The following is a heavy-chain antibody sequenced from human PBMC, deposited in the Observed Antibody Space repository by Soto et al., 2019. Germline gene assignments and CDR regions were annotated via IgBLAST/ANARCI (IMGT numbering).Heavy chain of an antibody. Sequence: PGGSLRLSCAASGFTFSSYAMNWVRQAPGKGLEWVSGISGSGDNTHNADSVKGRFTIARDNSKNTLYLQMNSLRAEDTAVYYCAKTYFDFWRGYDPVFDYWGQGTLVTVSS. J-gene: IGHJ4*02. D-gene: IGHD3-3*01. CDR3: AKTYFDFWRGYDPVFDY. CDR1: GFTFSSYA. CDR2: ISGSGDNT. V-gene: IGHV3-23*01.